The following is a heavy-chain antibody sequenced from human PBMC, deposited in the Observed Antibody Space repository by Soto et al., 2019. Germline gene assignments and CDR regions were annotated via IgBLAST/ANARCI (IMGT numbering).Heavy chain of an antibody. CDR3: AELRRDYYYYYGMDV. Sequence: SATLSLTCPVSGGSISSSNWWSWVRQPPGKGLEWIGEIYHSGSTNYNPSLKSRATISVDKSKNQFSLKLSSVTAADTAVYYCAELRRDYYYYYGMDVWGQGTTVTVSS. CDR2: IYHSGST. D-gene: IGHD1-26*01. J-gene: IGHJ6*02. CDR1: GGSISSSNW. V-gene: IGHV4-4*02.